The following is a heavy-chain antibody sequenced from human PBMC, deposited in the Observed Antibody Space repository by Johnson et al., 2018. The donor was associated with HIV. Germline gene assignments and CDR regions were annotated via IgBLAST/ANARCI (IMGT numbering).Heavy chain of an antibody. V-gene: IGHV3-11*04. CDR3: ARVGPRSKGGPGDAFDI. D-gene: IGHD3-16*01. Sequence: QVQLVESGGGLVKPGGSLRLSCAASGFNLSDYYMRWIRHTPGKGLEWVSDSSRSGSTIYYADSVKGRFTISRDNAKNSLFLQMSSLRAEDTAVYYCARVGPRSKGGPGDAFDIWGQGTMVTVSS. J-gene: IGHJ3*02. CDR2: SSRSGSTI. CDR1: GFNLSDYY.